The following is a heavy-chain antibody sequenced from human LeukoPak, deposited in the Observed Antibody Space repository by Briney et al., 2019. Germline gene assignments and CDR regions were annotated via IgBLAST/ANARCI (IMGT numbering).Heavy chain of an antibody. CDR3: AKAGYSSSWYLVNSLNI. J-gene: IGHJ3*02. Sequence: GRSLRLFCASSGFTFNSYGMHWVRQAPGKGLEWLAVISYDGSERNYADSAKGRFFFSRDNSKNTLDLRMHRLRAEDTAVYYSAKAGYSSSWYLVNSLNIWGQGKMVS. CDR2: ISYDGSER. CDR1: GFTFNSYG. V-gene: IGHV3-30*18. D-gene: IGHD6-13*01.